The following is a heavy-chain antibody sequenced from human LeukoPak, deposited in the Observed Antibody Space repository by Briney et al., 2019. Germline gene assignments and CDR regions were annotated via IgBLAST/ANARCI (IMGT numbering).Heavy chain of an antibody. CDR2: IYYSGST. CDR3: ANAGSTSGNNWFDP. J-gene: IGHJ5*02. Sequence: SETLSLTCTVSGGSISSSSYYWGWIRQPPGKGLEWIGSIYYSGSTYYNPSLKSRVTISVDTSSNQFSLELSSVTAADTAVYYCANAGSTSGNNWFDPWGQGSLVTVSS. V-gene: IGHV4-39*01. CDR1: GGSISSSSYY. D-gene: IGHD3-10*01.